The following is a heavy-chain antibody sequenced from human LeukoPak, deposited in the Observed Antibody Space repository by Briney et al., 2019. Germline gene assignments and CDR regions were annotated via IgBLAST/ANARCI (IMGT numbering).Heavy chain of an antibody. CDR3: ARLHPGASGYGLDY. D-gene: IGHD5-12*01. CDR1: GGSISSDNSY. Sequence: PSETLSLTCTVSGGSISSDNSYWGWIRQPPGKGLEWIANIYYSGSTYYNPSLKSRVTISVDTSKNQFSLKLNSVTAADTAVYYCARLHPGASGYGLDYWGQGTLVTVSS. J-gene: IGHJ4*02. CDR2: IYYSGST. V-gene: IGHV4-39*01.